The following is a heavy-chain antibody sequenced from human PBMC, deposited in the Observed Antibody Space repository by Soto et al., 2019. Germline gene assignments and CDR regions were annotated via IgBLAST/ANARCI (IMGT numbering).Heavy chain of an antibody. Sequence: QVQLVESGGGVVQPGRSLRLSCAASGFTFSSYAMHWVRQAPAKGLEGVAVISYDGSNKYYADSVKGRFTISRDNSKNTLYLQLNSLRAEDTAVYYCARDKRDLRFLEWSYYFDYWGQGTLVTVSS. D-gene: IGHD3-3*01. J-gene: IGHJ4*02. CDR3: ARDKRDLRFLEWSYYFDY. CDR2: ISYDGSNK. V-gene: IGHV3-30-3*01. CDR1: GFTFSSYA.